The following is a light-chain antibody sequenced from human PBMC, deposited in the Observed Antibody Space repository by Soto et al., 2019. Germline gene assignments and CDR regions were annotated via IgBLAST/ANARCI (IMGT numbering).Light chain of an antibody. CDR2: DNN. CDR3: GTWYNSLSAGA. J-gene: IGLJ2*01. CDR1: SSNIGNNY. V-gene: IGLV1-51*01. Sequence: QSVLTQPPSVSAAPGQKVTISCSGSSSNIGNNYVSWYQQLPGPAPKLLIYDNNKRPSGIPDRFSGSKSGTSATLDITGLQTGDEADYYCGTWYNSLSAGAFGGGTKLTVL.